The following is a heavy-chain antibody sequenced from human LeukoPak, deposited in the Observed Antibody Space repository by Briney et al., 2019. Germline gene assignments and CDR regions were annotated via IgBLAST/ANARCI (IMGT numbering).Heavy chain of an antibody. J-gene: IGHJ5*02. CDR1: GFTFSSYW. CDR2: ISGSGGSL. D-gene: IGHD1-1*01. V-gene: IGHV3-23*01. CDR3: AKDQPGAGFDL. Sequence: GGSLRLSCAASGFTFSSYWMSWVRQAPGKGLEWVSGISGSGGSLKYADSLKGRFTISRDNSKKTLYLQMNSLAAEDTAVYYCAKDQPGAGFDLWGQGTLVTVAS.